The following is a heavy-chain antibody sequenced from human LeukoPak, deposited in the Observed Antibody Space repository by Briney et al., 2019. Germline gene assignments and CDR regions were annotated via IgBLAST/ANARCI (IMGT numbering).Heavy chain of an antibody. J-gene: IGHJ4*02. CDR1: GFTFSTYI. Sequence: GGSLRLSCAASGFTFSTYIMNWVRQTPGKGLEWVSSIGTSTSYIYYADSVKGRFTISRDNAKNSLYLQMNSLRDEDTAVYYCARDKVVGATFFDYWGQGTLVTVSS. V-gene: IGHV3-21*01. CDR2: IGTSTSYI. CDR3: ARDKVVGATFFDY. D-gene: IGHD1-26*01.